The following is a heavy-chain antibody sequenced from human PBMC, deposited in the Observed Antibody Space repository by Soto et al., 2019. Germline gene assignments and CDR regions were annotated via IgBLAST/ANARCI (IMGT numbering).Heavy chain of an antibody. Sequence: GGSLRLSCAASGFTFSSYSMNWVRQAPGKGLEWVSSISSSSSYIYYADSVKGRFTISRDNAKNSLYLQMNSLRAEDTAVYYCAGGRDGYNYVTWFDPWGQGTLVTVSS. V-gene: IGHV3-21*04. CDR3: AGGRDGYNYVTWFDP. CDR2: ISSSSSYI. CDR1: GFTFSSYS. J-gene: IGHJ5*02. D-gene: IGHD5-12*01.